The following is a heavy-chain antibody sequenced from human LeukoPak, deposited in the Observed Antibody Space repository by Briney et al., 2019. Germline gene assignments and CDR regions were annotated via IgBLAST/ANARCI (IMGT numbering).Heavy chain of an antibody. J-gene: IGHJ5*02. CDR3: ARQKVTMVRGVIITNWFDP. CDR1: GGSISSYY. D-gene: IGHD3-10*01. V-gene: IGHV4-4*07. Sequence: SETLSLTCTVSGGSISSYYWSWIRQPAGKGLEWIGRIYTSGSTNYNPSLKSRVTISVDTSKNQFSLKLSSVTAADTAVYYCARQKVTMVRGVIITNWFDPWGQGTLVTVSS. CDR2: IYTSGST.